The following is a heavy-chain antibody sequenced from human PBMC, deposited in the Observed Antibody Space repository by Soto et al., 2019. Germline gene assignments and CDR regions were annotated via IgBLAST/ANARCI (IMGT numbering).Heavy chain of an antibody. J-gene: IGHJ3*02. CDR1: GYTFTSYG. CDR3: ALDYYDSSGYYYVYAFDI. D-gene: IGHD3-22*01. CDR2: ISAYNGNT. Sequence: ASVKVSCKASGYTFTSYGISWVRQAPGQGLEWMGWISAYNGNTNYAQKLQGRVTMTTDTSTNTAYMELRSLRSDDTAVYYCALDYYDSSGYYYVYAFDIWGQGTMVTVSS. V-gene: IGHV1-18*01.